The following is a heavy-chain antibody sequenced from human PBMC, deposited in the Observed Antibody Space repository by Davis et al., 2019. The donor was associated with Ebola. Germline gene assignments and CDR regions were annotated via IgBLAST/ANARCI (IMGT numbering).Heavy chain of an antibody. J-gene: IGHJ4*01. CDR2: SSSKSIFM. Sequence: PGGSLRLSCAVYGFTFTNYVMPCVCEAPWKGLEWVSRSSSKSIFMYYADSVKGRFTISRDNAKDTVYLQMNGLRADDTAVYFCVREGYWNFDYLGHGTLVTVSS. CDR1: GFTFTNYV. D-gene: IGHD1-1*01. V-gene: IGHV3-21*01. CDR3: VREGYWNFDY.